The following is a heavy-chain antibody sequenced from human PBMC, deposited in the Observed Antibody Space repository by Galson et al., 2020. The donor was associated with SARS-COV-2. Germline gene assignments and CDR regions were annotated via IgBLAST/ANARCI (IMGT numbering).Heavy chain of an antibody. Sequence: SETLSLTCTVSGGSISRYYWSWIRQPAGKGLEWIGRMFASGSNYNSALKSRVTMSLDTSKNQFSLRLTSVTAADTAVYYCARDGIQLMDVWGQGTTVTVSS. J-gene: IGHJ6*02. CDR1: GGSISRYY. CDR2: MFASGS. V-gene: IGHV4-4*07. D-gene: IGHD1-1*01. CDR3: ARDGIQLMDV.